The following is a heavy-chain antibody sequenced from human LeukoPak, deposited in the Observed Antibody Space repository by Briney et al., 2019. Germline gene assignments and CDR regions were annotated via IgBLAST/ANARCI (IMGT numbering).Heavy chain of an antibody. D-gene: IGHD1-14*01. J-gene: IGHJ4*02. CDR3: ARVGVSIATPPFDY. V-gene: IGHV4-38-2*02. CDR1: GYSIRSGYY. CDR2: IYHSGST. Sequence: SETLSLTCTVSGYSIRSGYYWGWIRQPPGKGLEWIGSIYHSGSTYYNPSLKSRVTISVDTSKNQFSLKLSSVTAADTAVYYCARVGVSIATPPFDYWGQGTLVTVSS.